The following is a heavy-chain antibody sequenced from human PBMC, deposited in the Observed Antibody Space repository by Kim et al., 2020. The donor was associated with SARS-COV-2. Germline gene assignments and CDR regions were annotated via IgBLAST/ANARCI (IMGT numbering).Heavy chain of an antibody. J-gene: IGHJ5*02. Sequence: GGSLRLSCAASGFTFSSYGMHWVRQAPGKGLEWVAVISYDGSNKYYADSVKGRFTISRDNSKNTLYLQMNSPRAEDTAVYYCAKDNWANGGSSSWSWFDPWGQGTLVTVSS. CDR2: ISYDGSNK. V-gene: IGHV3-30*18. CDR1: GFTFSSYG. D-gene: IGHD6-13*01. CDR3: AKDNWANGGSSSWSWFDP.